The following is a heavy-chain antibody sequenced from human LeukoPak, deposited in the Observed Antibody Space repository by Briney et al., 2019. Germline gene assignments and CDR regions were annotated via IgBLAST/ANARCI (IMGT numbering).Heavy chain of an antibody. J-gene: IGHJ6*03. CDR3: ARARYHSSGWDYYYYMDV. V-gene: IGHV6-1*01. D-gene: IGHD6-19*01. CDR2: TYYRSKWYN. CDR1: GDSVSSNSAA. Sequence: SQTLSLTCAISGDSVSSNSAAWNWIRQSPSRGLEWLGRTYYRSKWYNDYAVSVKSRITINPDTSKNQFTLQLNSVTPEDAAVYYCARARYHSSGWDYYYYMDVWGKGTTVTVSS.